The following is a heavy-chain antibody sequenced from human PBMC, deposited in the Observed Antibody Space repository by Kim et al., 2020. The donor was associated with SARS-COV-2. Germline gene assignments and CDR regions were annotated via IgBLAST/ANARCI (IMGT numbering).Heavy chain of an antibody. J-gene: IGHJ6*02. CDR2: LRNKANSYTT. D-gene: IGHD3-10*01. Sequence: GGSLRLSCAASGFRFSDHYMDWVRQAPGKGLEWVGRLRNKANSYTTEYAASVRDRFTMSRDDSKSSLFLQMNSLKIEDTAVYFCAREGVLNGEPARPGNYSGLDVWGQGTTVTVSS. CDR1: GFRFSDHY. CDR3: AREGVLNGEPARPGNYSGLDV. V-gene: IGHV3-72*01.